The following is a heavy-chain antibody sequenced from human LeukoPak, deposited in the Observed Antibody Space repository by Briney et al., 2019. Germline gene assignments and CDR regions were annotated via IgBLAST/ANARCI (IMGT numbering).Heavy chain of an antibody. CDR3: ARVAPVGGSGSYHCGDCYPGWFDP. D-gene: IGHD3-10*01. CDR2: IYYSGST. Sequence: SETLSLTCTVSGGSISSSNYYWDWIRQPPGKGLEWIGNIYYSGSTNYNPSLKSRVTISVDTSKNQFSLKLSSVTAADTAVYYCARVAPVGGSGSYHCGDCYPGWFDPWGQGTLVTVSS. J-gene: IGHJ5*02. CDR1: GGSISSSNYY. V-gene: IGHV4-39*07.